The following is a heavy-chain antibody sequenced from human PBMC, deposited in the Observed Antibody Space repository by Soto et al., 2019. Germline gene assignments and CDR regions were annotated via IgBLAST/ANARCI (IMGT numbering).Heavy chain of an antibody. V-gene: IGHV4-4*02. D-gene: IGHD3-3*01. Sequence: SETLSLTCDVSGASINSYNWWSWVRQPPGRGLEWIGEIFPSGTTNYNPSLKSRVTISIDTSRNQFSLKLDSVTAADTALYYCAKQTISYTWDVWGQGTTVTVSS. CDR3: AKQTISYTWDV. CDR1: GASINSYNW. CDR2: IFPSGTT. J-gene: IGHJ6*02.